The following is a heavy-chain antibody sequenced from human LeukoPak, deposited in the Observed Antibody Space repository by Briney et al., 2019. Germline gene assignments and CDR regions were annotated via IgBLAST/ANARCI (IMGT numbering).Heavy chain of an antibody. CDR2: INPNSGGT. D-gene: IGHD2-15*01. V-gene: IGHV1-2*02. Sequence: ASVKVSCKASGYTFTGYYMHWVRQAPGQGFEWMVWINPNSGGTNYAQKFQGRVTMTRDTSISTAYMELSRLRSDDTAVYYCARVIVVVVAAPILDYWGQGTLVTVYS. CDR3: ARVIVVVVAAPILDY. J-gene: IGHJ4*02. CDR1: GYTFTGYY.